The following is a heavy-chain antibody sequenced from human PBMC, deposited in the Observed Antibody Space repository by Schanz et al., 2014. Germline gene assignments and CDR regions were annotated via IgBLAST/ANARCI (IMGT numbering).Heavy chain of an antibody. J-gene: IGHJ4*02. Sequence: EMQLLESGGGLIQPGGSLRLSCAASGFTFSTHAMSWVRQAPGKGLEWVSAMSGDHRNTFYADSVKGRFTISRDNSKNALYLQMDSLGAEDSAGYFCAKKVPAYNAIDSWGQGTLVTVSS. CDR2: MSGDHRNT. CDR1: GFTFSTHA. V-gene: IGHV3-23*01. D-gene: IGHD2-8*01. CDR3: AKKVPAYNAIDS.